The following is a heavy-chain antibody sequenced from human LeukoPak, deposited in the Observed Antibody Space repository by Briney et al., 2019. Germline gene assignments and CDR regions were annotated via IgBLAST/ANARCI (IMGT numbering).Heavy chain of an antibody. Sequence: PSETLSFTCTVSGGPISSYYWSWIRQPPGKGLEWIGYIYYSGSTNYNPSLKSRVTISVDTSKNQFTLKLSSVTAADTAVYYCARGRYGWLPFDYWGQGTLVTVSS. CDR3: ARGRYGWLPFDY. CDR2: IYYSGST. J-gene: IGHJ4*02. V-gene: IGHV4-59*01. CDR1: GGPISSYY. D-gene: IGHD3-16*01.